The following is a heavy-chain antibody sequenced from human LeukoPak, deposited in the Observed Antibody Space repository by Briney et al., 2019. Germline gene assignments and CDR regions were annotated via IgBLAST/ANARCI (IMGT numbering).Heavy chain of an antibody. D-gene: IGHD2-21*02. CDR3: ARTVIVMVTAFGMDV. J-gene: IGHJ6*02. Sequence: ASVKVSCKASGHTFTSYGISWVRQAPGQGLEWMGWISAYNGNTNYAQKLQGRVTMTTDTSTSTAYMELRSLRSDDTAVYYCARTVIVMVTAFGMDVWGQGTTVTVSS. CDR2: ISAYNGNT. CDR1: GHTFTSYG. V-gene: IGHV1-18*01.